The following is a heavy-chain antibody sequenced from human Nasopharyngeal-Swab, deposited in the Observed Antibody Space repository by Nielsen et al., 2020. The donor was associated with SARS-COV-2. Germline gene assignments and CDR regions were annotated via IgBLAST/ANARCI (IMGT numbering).Heavy chain of an antibody. CDR2: ISAYNGNT. CDR3: ARDSSGSYDGAFDI. J-gene: IGHJ3*02. V-gene: IGHV1-18*01. CDR1: GYTFTSYG. D-gene: IGHD1-26*01. Sequence: ASVKVSCKASGYTFTSYGISWVRQAPGQGLERMGWISAYNGNTNYAQKLQGRVTMTTDTSTSTAYMELRSLRSDDTAVYYCARDSSGSYDGAFDIWGQGTMVTVSS.